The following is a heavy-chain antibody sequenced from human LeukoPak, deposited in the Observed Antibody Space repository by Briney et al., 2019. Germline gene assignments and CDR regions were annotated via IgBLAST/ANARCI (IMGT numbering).Heavy chain of an antibody. J-gene: IGHJ4*02. CDR3: ARGFPWFGELLYFDY. CDR2: IYNSGST. D-gene: IGHD3-10*01. Sequence: SETLSLTCTVSGGSVSSGSYCWSWIRQPPGKGLEWIGYIYNSGSTNYNPSLKSRVTISEDTSKKQFSLKLSSVTAADTAVYYCARGFPWFGELLYFDYWGQGTLVTVSS. CDR1: GGSVSSGSYC. V-gene: IGHV4-61*01.